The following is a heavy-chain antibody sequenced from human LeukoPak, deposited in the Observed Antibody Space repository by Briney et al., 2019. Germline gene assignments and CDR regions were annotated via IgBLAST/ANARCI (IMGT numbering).Heavy chain of an antibody. CDR1: EFTFTNYW. Sequence: HPGGSLRLSCAASEFTFTNYWMNWVRQAPGEGLVWVSGIDDDGGDSFYADSVKGRFTISRDNAKDTVYLQMNGLRAEDTAVYYCARGGYHHCFDIWGQGTMVTVSS. V-gene: IGHV3-74*01. CDR3: ARGGYHHCFDI. J-gene: IGHJ3*02. CDR2: IDDDGGDS. D-gene: IGHD1-14*01.